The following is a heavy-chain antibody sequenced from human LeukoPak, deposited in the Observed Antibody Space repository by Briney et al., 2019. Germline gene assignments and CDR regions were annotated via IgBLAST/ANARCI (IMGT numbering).Heavy chain of an antibody. J-gene: IGHJ4*02. V-gene: IGHV1-2*06. D-gene: IGHD2-2*01. CDR3: ARDYCSSTSCLFDY. CDR1: GYTFTGYH. CDR2: INPNSGDT. Sequence: ASVKVSCKASGYTFTGYHMHWVRQASGQGLEWMGRINPNSGDTNYAQKFQGRVAMTRDTSISTAFMELTRLRSDDTAVYYCARDYCSSTSCLFDYWGQGTLVTVSS.